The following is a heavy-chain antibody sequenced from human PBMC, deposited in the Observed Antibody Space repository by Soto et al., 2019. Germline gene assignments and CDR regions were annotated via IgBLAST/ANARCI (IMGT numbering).Heavy chain of an antibody. CDR3: AKDYYDTLTGYYGPDY. Sequence: GGSLRLSCAASGFTVSSYGMHWVRQAPGKGLEWVAVISYDGSNKYYADSVKGRFTISRDNSKNLLYLQMNSLGAEDTAVYYCAKDYYDTLTGYYGPDYWGQGTLVTVSS. CDR2: ISYDGSNK. CDR1: GFTVSSYG. V-gene: IGHV3-30*18. D-gene: IGHD3-9*01. J-gene: IGHJ4*02.